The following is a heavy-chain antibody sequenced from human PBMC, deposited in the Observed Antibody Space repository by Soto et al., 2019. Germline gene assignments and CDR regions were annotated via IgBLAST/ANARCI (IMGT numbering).Heavy chain of an antibody. CDR1: GYTFTNYW. V-gene: IGHV5-51*01. J-gene: IGHJ6*02. Sequence: GESLKISCKGSGYTFTNYWIGWVRQMPGKGPEWMGIIYPGDSDTKYNPSFQGQVTISADKSITTTYLQWSSLKASDTAIYYCARDRPPSSSWPTNIYYYYGMDVWGQGTTVTVSS. D-gene: IGHD6-13*01. CDR3: ARDRPPSSSWPTNIYYYYGMDV. CDR2: IYPGDSDT.